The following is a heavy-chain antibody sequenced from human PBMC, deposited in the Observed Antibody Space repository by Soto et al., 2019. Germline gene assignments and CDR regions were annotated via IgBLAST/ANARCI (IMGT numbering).Heavy chain of an antibody. J-gene: IGHJ6*02. CDR1: GGSISGYY. V-gene: IGHV4-59*01. Sequence: PSETLSLTCTVSGGSISGYYWSWIRQPPGKGLEWIGYMYNTGSTVYNPSFKSRVTISVDTSKNQFSLKLNSVTAADTAVYYCARDLWGYCGTDCYPLDVWGQETTVTVSS. CDR2: MYNTGST. D-gene: IGHD2-21*02. CDR3: ARDLWGYCGTDCYPLDV.